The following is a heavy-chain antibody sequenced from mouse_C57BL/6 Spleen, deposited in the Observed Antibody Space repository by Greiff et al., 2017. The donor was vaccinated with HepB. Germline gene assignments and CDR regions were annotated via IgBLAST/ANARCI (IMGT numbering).Heavy chain of an antibody. J-gene: IGHJ2*01. CDR1: GYTFTDYN. D-gene: IGHD2-1*01. V-gene: IGHV1-22*01. CDR2: INPNNGGT. Sequence: EVQLQQSGPELVKPGASVKMSCKASGYTFTDYNMHWVKQSHGKSLEWIGYINPNNGGTSYNQKFKGKATLTVNKSSSTAYMELRSLTSEDSVVYYCARDGVYGNYVGGFGYWGQGTTLTVSS. CDR3: ARDGVYGNYVGGFGY.